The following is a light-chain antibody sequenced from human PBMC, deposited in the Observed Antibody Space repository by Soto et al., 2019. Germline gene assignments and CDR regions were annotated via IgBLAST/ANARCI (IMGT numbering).Light chain of an antibody. CDR3: QQNYISWS. CDR2: DAS. J-gene: IGKJ1*01. CDR1: QRMTSW. Sequence: GDRVTITCRASQRMTSWLAWYQQEPGKAPKVLIYDASSLESGLPSSVSGSESGTEFTLTISSLQPEDFAKYSSQQNYISWSFGQGTKVDIK. V-gene: IGKV1-5*01.